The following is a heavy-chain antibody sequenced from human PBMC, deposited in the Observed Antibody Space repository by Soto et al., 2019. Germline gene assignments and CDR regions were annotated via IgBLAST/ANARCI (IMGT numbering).Heavy chain of an antibody. CDR1: GGTFSSYA. V-gene: IGHV1-69*12. D-gene: IGHD2-15*01. CDR2: IIPIFGTA. J-gene: IGHJ3*02. Sequence: QVQLVQSGAEVKKPGSSVKVSCKASGGTFSSYAVSWVRQAPGQGLEWMGGIIPIFGTANYAQKFQGRVTITADESTSTAYMELSSLRSEDTAVYYCARSLIGYCSGGSCESAFDIWGQGTMVTVSS. CDR3: ARSLIGYCSGGSCESAFDI.